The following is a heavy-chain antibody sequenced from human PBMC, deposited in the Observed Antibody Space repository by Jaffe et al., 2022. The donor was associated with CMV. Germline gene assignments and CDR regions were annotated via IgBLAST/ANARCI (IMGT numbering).Heavy chain of an antibody. V-gene: IGHV4-4*07. J-gene: IGHJ4*02. D-gene: IGHD4-17*01. Sequence: QVQLQESGPGLMNPSETLSLTCTVSGGPISDFHWNWIRQPAGKRLEWIGRITSGGNTMYNPSLTGRVTVSVDTSKNQLSLKLTSITAADTAVYYCARGNDDGDYYFDRWGQGTLVTVSS. CDR2: ITSGGNT. CDR3: ARGNDDGDYYFDR. CDR1: GGPISDFH.